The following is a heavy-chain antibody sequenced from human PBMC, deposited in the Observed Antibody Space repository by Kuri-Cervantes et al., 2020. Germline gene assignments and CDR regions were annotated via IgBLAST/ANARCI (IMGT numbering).Heavy chain of an antibody. V-gene: IGHV1-69*06. CDR1: GYTFTSYG. J-gene: IGHJ5*02. Sequence: SVKVSCKASGYTFTSYGISWVRQAPGQGLEWMGGIIPIFGTANYAQKFQGRVTITADKSTSTAYMELSSLRSEDTAVYYCAKGVPAALLSWFDPWGQGTLVTVSS. CDR2: IIPIFGTA. D-gene: IGHD2-2*01. CDR3: AKGVPAALLSWFDP.